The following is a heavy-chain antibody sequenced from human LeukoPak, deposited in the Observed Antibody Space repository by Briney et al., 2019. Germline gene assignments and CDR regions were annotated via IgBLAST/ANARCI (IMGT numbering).Heavy chain of an antibody. V-gene: IGHV4-39*01. CDR3: ARGVTMIVVVIRDWYFDL. J-gene: IGHJ2*01. CDR2: IYYTRST. CDR1: GGSISSSSYY. Sequence: SETLSLTCTVSGGSISSSSYYWGWIRQPPGKGLEWIGSIYYTRSTYYNPSLKSRVTISVDTSKNQFSLKLTSVTAADTAVYYCARGVTMIVVVIRDWYFDLWGRGTLVTVSS. D-gene: IGHD3-22*01.